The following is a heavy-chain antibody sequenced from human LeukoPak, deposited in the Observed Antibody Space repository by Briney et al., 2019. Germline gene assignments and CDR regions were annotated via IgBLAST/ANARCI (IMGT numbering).Heavy chain of an antibody. Sequence: PGRSLRLSCEASGYTFDDYAMHWVRQAPGKGLGWVSAISWNSGSIGYADSVKGRFTISRDNGKNSLYLQMNSLRTEDTALYYCAKGHTYGLGESYLDFWGQGTLVSVSS. CDR3: AKGHTYGLGESYLDF. D-gene: IGHD5-18*01. CDR1: GYTFDDYA. CDR2: ISWNSGSI. J-gene: IGHJ4*02. V-gene: IGHV3-9*01.